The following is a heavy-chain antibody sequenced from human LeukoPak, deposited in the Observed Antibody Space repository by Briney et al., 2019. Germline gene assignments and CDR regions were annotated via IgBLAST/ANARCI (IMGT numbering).Heavy chain of an antibody. CDR3: AKGLRAQQWLSFDY. J-gene: IGHJ4*02. D-gene: IGHD5-18*01. Sequence: GGSLRLSCAASGFTFSSYWMNWARQAPGKGLEWVASINHNGNVNYYVDSVKGRFTISRDNSKNTLYLQMNSLRAEDTAVYYCAKGLRAQQWLSFDYWGQGTLVTVSS. CDR1: GFTFSSYW. CDR2: INHNGNVN. V-gene: IGHV3-7*03.